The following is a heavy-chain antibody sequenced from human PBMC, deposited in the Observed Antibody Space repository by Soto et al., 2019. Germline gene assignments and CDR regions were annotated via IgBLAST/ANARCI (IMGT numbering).Heavy chain of an antibody. J-gene: IGHJ3*02. D-gene: IGHD2-15*01. V-gene: IGHV3-21*01. CDR3: ARDLGSGGSGNVAFDI. CDR2: ISSSSSYI. CDR1: GFTFSSYS. Sequence: GGSLRLSCAASGFTFSSYSMNWVRQAPGKGLEWVSSISSSSSYIYYADSLKGRFTISRDNAKNSLYLQMNSLRAEDKAVYYCARDLGSGGSGNVAFDIWGQGTMVTVSS.